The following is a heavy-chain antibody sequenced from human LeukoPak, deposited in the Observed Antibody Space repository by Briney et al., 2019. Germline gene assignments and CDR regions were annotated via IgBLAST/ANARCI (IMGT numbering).Heavy chain of an antibody. CDR2: IYYNENT. CDR3: ARHHGSGSYYYFDY. D-gene: IGHD3-10*01. CDR1: GGSISSYY. V-gene: IGHV4-59*08. Sequence: ASETLSLTCTVSGGSISSYYWSWIRQPPGKGLEWIGYIYYNENTNYNPSLKSRVTISVDTSKNQFSLKLSSVTAADTAVYYCARHHGSGSYYYFDYWGQGTLVTVSS. J-gene: IGHJ4*02.